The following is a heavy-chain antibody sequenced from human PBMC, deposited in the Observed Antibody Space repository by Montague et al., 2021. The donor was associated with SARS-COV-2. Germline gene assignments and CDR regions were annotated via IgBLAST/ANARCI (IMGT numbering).Heavy chain of an antibody. Sequence: SETLSLTCAVYGGSFSAYYWTWIRQPPGRGLEWIGETVHSGTTNYNPPSQSRLSRSADASKYQLSLTLNSLTAADTAVYYCARRNGWGIVFLVAGPRKNSYFDVWGRGTLVTVSS. D-gene: IGHD6-19*01. CDR1: GGSFSAYY. CDR2: TVHSGTT. J-gene: IGHJ2*01. CDR3: ARRNGWGIVFLVAGPRKNSYFDV. V-gene: IGHV4-34*12.